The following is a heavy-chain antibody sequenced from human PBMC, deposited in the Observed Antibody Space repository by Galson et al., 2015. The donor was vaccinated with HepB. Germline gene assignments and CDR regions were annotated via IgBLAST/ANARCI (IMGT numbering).Heavy chain of an antibody. D-gene: IGHD6-6*01. CDR2: IDPSDSYT. CDR3: ARRGFSSSPGRSYYYYYMDV. J-gene: IGHJ6*03. V-gene: IGHV5-10-1*01. CDR1: GYSFTSYW. Sequence: QSGAEVKKPGESLRISCKGSGYSFTSYWISWVRQMPGKGLEWMGRIDPSDSYTNYSPSFQGHVTISADKSISTAYLQWSSLKASDTAMYYCARRGFSSSPGRSYYYYYMDVWGKGTTVTVSS.